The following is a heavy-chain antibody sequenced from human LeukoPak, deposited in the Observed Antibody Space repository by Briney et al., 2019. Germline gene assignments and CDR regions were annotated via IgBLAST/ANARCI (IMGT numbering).Heavy chain of an antibody. J-gene: IGHJ4*02. D-gene: IGHD2-2*01. V-gene: IGHV3-23*01. CDR1: GFTFNSYA. Sequence: PGGSLRLSCAASGFTFNSYAMSWVRQAPGKGLEWVSGISGSGATTYYADSVNGRITISRDNSKNTLYLQMNSLRAEGTAVYYCAVLSTGSWQDDYWGQGTLVTVSS. CDR2: ISGSGATT. CDR3: AVLSTGSWQDDY.